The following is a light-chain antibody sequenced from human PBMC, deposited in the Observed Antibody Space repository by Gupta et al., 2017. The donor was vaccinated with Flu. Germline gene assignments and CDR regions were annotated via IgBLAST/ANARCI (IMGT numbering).Light chain of an antibody. CDR2: GSN. J-gene: IGLJ3*02. CDR1: SSNIGAGYD. V-gene: IGLV1-40*01. CDR3: QSYDTSLFWV. Sequence: QSVLTQPPSLSGAPGQRATISCTGTSSNIGAGYDVHWYQQLPETAPKLLIYGSNNRPSGVPDRFSGSKSGTSASLAITGLQAEDDADYYCQSYDTSLFWVFGGGTKLTVL.